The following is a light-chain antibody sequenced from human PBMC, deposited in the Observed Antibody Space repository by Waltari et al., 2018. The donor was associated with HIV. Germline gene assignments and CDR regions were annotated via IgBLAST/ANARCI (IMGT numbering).Light chain of an antibody. CDR2: RND. CDR1: NSNVGHTF. CDR3: ASWDDKLSHWV. Sequence: QSVLTQSPSASKTPGQRVLMSCSGTNSNVGHTFVSWFQQVPGGAPNLVIYRNDRRPSGVPDRFSAAKSGSSASMAISGLQSDDEADYFCASWDDKLSHWVFGGGTKLTV. J-gene: IGLJ3*02. V-gene: IGLV1-47*01.